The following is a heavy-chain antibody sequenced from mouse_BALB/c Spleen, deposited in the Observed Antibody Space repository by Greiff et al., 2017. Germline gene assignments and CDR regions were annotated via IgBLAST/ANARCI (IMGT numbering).Heavy chain of an antibody. J-gene: IGHJ2*01. CDR1: GFNIKDTY. CDR2: IDPANGNT. Sequence: EVQLQQSGAELVKPGASVKLSCTASGFNIKDTYMHWVKQRPEQGLEWIGRIDPANGNTKYDPKFQGKATITADTSSSTAYMQLSSLTSEDSAVYFCARGDYGSSYLDYWGQGTTLTVSS. V-gene: IGHV14-3*02. D-gene: IGHD1-1*01. CDR3: ARGDYGSSYLDY.